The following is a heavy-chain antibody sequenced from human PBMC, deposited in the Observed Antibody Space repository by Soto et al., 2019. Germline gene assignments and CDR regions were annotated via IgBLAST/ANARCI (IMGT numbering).Heavy chain of an antibody. Sequence: QVQLVQSGAEVKKPGSSVKVSCKASGGTFSSYTISWVRQAPGQGLEWMGRIIPILGIANYAQKFQGGATITADKSTSTAYMELSSLRSEDTAVYYCAFGFGELLRNWFDPWGQGTLVTVSS. J-gene: IGHJ5*02. CDR1: GGTFSSYT. CDR2: IIPILGIA. D-gene: IGHD3-10*01. CDR3: AFGFGELLRNWFDP. V-gene: IGHV1-69*02.